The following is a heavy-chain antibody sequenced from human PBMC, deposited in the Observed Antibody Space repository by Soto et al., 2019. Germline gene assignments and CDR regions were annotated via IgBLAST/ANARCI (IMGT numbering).Heavy chain of an antibody. CDR2: ISYDGSNK. J-gene: IGHJ4*02. CDR3: AREGIAARRSFDY. V-gene: IGHV3-30-3*01. Sequence: GGSLRLSCAASGFTFSSYAMHWVRQAPGKGLEWVAVISYDGSNKYYADSVKGRFTISRDNSKNTLYLQMNSLRAEDTAVYYCAREGIAARRSFDYWGQGTLVTVSS. CDR1: GFTFSSYA. D-gene: IGHD6-6*01.